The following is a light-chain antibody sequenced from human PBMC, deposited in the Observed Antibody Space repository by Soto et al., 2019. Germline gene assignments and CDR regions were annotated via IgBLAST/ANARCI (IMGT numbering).Light chain of an antibody. V-gene: IGKV3D-20*02. CDR2: DTS. CDR3: QQRSIWPWT. Sequence: EIVLTQSPGTLSLSPGERATLSCRASQSFSSSYLAWYQQKPGQAPRLLIYDTSDRATGLPARFSGSGSGTDFTLTISSLEPEDFAVFYCQQRSIWPWTFGQGTKVDIK. J-gene: IGKJ1*01. CDR1: QSFSSSY.